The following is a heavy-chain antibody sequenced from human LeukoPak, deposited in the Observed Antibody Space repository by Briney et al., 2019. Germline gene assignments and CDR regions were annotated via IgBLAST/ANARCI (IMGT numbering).Heavy chain of an antibody. Sequence: ASVKVSCKASGYSLTSYAMNWVRPAPGQRLEWMGWINAANGNTKSSQKFQGRVTITRDTSANTAYMELSSLTFEDTAVYYCARAGKGAYYYDSRDNWFDPWGQGTLVTVSS. CDR3: ARAGKGAYYYDSRDNWFDP. CDR2: INAANGNT. D-gene: IGHD3-22*01. J-gene: IGHJ5*02. V-gene: IGHV1-3*01. CDR1: GYSLTSYA.